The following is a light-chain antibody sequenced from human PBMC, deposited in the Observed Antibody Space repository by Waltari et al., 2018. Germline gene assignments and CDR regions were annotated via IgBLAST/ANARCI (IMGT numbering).Light chain of an antibody. CDR3: GTWDSSLSGAV. J-gene: IGLJ7*01. CDR2: EDS. CDR1: STSHRNNY. Sequence: QSVLTQPPSVAAAPGQSVTLSCCGASTSHRNNYFYWYRQFPGTAPKLLIYEDSGRPSGIPGRFSGSKSGTSATLDITGLQAGDEADYYCGTWDSSLSGAVFGGGTHLTVL. V-gene: IGLV1-51*02.